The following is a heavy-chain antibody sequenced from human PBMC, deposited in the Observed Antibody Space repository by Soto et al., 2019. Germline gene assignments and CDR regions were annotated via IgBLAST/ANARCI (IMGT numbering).Heavy chain of an antibody. V-gene: IGHV3-23*01. CDR1: GFTFSIYA. J-gene: IGHJ4*02. CDR3: ARSGSSGYYLDY. CDR2: ISGSGGST. Sequence: GVSLRLSCAASGFTFSIYAMSWVRQAPGKGLESASAISGSGGSTYYADSVKGRFTISRDNSKNTLYLQMNSLRAEDTGVYYCARSGSSGYYLDYWGQGTLVTVSS. D-gene: IGHD3-22*01.